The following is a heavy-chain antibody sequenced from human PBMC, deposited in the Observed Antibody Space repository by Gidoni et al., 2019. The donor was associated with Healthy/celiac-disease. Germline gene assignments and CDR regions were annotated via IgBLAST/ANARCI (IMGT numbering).Heavy chain of an antibody. J-gene: IGHJ6*04. CDR1: GFTFSNAW. Sequence: EVQLVESGGGLVKPGGSLRLSCAASGFTFSNAWMSWVRQAPGKGLEWVGRIKSKTDGGTTDYAAPVKGRFTISRDDSKNTLYLQMNSLKTEDTAVYYCTADPITIFGVVIFPTGLGVWGKGTTVTVSS. D-gene: IGHD3-3*01. V-gene: IGHV3-15*01. CDR2: IKSKTDGGTT. CDR3: TADPITIFGVVIFPTGLGV.